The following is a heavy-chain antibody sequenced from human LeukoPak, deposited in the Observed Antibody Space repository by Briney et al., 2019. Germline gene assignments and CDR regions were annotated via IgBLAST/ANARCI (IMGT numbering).Heavy chain of an antibody. Sequence: GGSLRLSCAASGFTFSSYAMHWVRQAPGKGLEWVAVIWYDGSNKYYADSVKGRFTISRDNSKITLYLQMNGLRAEGSAVYYCAIHRVVVAATEGYYFDYWGQGTLVTVSS. CDR2: IWYDGSNK. CDR3: AIHRVVVAATEGYYFDY. CDR1: GFTFSSYA. V-gene: IGHV3-33*01. J-gene: IGHJ4*02. D-gene: IGHD2-15*01.